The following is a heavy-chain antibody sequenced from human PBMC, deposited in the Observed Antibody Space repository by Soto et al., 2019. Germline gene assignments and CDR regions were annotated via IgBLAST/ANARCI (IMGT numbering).Heavy chain of an antibody. J-gene: IGHJ6*02. Sequence: PSETLSLTCAVYGGSFSGYYWSWMRQPPGKGLEWIGEINHSGSTNYNPSLKSRVTISVDTSKNQFSLKLSSVTAADTAVYYCARGRIAAAVGLLTYGMDVWGQGTTVTVSS. CDR3: ARGRIAAAVGLLTYGMDV. V-gene: IGHV4-34*01. D-gene: IGHD6-13*01. CDR2: INHSGST. CDR1: GGSFSGYY.